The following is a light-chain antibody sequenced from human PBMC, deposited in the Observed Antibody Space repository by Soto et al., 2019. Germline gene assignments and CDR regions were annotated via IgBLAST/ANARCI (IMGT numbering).Light chain of an antibody. CDR1: QSVLYSTNNKNY. J-gene: IGKJ4*01. CDR2: WAA. Sequence: DIVMTQSPDSLAVSLGERATINCKSSQSVLYSTNNKNYLAWYQQKPGQPPKLLIYWAATRESGVPDRFSGSGSGTDFTPTISSLQAEDVAVYYCHKYYIPPLTFGGGTKVEIK. V-gene: IGKV4-1*01. CDR3: HKYYIPPLT.